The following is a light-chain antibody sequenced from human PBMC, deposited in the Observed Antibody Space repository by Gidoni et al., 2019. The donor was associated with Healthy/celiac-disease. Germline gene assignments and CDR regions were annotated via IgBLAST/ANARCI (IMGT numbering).Light chain of an antibody. V-gene: IGKV4-1*01. CDR1: KSVLYSSNNKSY. Sequence: DSVMTQSPDSLAVSLGERATINCKSSKSVLYSSNNKSYLAWYQQKPGQTPKLLIYWASTRESGVPYRFSGSGSGTDFTLTISSLQAGDFAVYYCQQYYSSPVTFGQGTKLEIK. J-gene: IGKJ2*01. CDR3: QQYYSSPVT. CDR2: WAS.